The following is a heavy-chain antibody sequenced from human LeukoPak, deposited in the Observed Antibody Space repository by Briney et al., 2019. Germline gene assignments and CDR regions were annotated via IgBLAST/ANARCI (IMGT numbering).Heavy chain of an antibody. CDR2: ISYDGSNT. CDR1: GFTFSNNA. D-gene: IGHD3-3*01. V-gene: IGHV3-30-3*01. CDR3: TRDFWSGWDV. Sequence: GGSLRLSCAASGFTFSNNAMHWVRQAPGKGLEWVAGISYDGSNTYYTDSVKGRFTISRDNAKNTLYLQMNSLRADDTAVYYCTRDFWSGWDVWGKGTTVTVSS. J-gene: IGHJ6*04.